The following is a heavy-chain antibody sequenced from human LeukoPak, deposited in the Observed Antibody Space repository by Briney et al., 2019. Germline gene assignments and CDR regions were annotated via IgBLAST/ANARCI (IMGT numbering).Heavy chain of an antibody. Sequence: GASVKVSCKASGYTFTSYDINWVRQATGQGLEWMGWMNPNSGNTGYAQKFQGRVTITRNTSISTAYMELSSLSSEDTAVYYCARGRIAAAGTVFNYYYYYMDVWGKGTTVTVSS. CDR2: MNPNSGNT. J-gene: IGHJ6*03. V-gene: IGHV1-8*03. CDR1: GYTFTSYD. CDR3: ARGRIAAAGTVFNYYYYYMDV. D-gene: IGHD6-13*01.